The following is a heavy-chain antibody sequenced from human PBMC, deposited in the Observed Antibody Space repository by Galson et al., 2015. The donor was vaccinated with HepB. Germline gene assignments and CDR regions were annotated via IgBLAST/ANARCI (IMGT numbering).Heavy chain of an antibody. V-gene: IGHV4-39*01. J-gene: IGHJ3*02. Sequence: ETLSLTCTVSGGSISSSSYYWGWIRQPPGKGLEWIGSIYYSGSTYYNPSLKSRVTISVDTSKNQFSLKLSSVTAADTAVYYCARRETGGDSSGRAATYAFDIWGQGTMVTVSS. D-gene: IGHD3-22*01. CDR2: IYYSGST. CDR1: GGSISSSSYY. CDR3: ARRETGGDSSGRAATYAFDI.